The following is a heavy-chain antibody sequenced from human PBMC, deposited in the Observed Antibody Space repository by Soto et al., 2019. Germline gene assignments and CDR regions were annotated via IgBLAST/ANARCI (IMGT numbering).Heavy chain of an antibody. CDR1: GGSFSGYY. CDR2: INHSGST. V-gene: IGHV4-34*01. Sequence: KPSETLSLTCAVYGGSFSGYYWSWIRQPPGKGLEWIGEINHSGSTNYNPSLKRRVTISVDTSKNQFSLKLSSVTAADTAVYYCARGDWFDPCGQGTLVTVS. J-gene: IGHJ5*02. CDR3: ARGDWFDP.